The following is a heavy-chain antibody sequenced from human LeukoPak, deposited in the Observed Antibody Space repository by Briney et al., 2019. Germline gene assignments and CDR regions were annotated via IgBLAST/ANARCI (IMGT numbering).Heavy chain of an antibody. J-gene: IGHJ5*02. CDR2: MNPNSGNT. CDR1: GYTFTSYD. CDR3: ARGPSLIVGATTWFDP. D-gene: IGHD1-26*01. V-gene: IGHV1-8*01. Sequence: ASVKVCCKASGYTFTSYDINWVRQATGQGLEWMGWMNPNSGNTGYAQKFQGRVTMTRNTSISTAYMELSSLRSEDTAVYYCARGPSLIVGATTWFDPWGQGTLVTVSS.